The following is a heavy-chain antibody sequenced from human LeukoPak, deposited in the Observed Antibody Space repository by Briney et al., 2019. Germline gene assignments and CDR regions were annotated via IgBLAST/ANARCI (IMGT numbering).Heavy chain of an antibody. J-gene: IGHJ4*02. CDR3: ARDHYLVATIYFDY. D-gene: IGHD5-12*01. CDR1: GYTFTSYD. CDR2: INPNSGGT. V-gene: IGHV1-2*02. Sequence: ASVKVSCKASGYTFTSYDINWVRQATGQGLEWMGWINPNSGGTNYAQKFQGRVTMTRDTSISTAYMELSRLRSDDTAVYYCARDHYLVATIYFDYWGQGTLVTVSS.